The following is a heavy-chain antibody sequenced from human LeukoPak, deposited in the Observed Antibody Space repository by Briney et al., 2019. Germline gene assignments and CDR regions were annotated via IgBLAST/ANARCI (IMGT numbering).Heavy chain of an antibody. V-gene: IGHV3-48*01. Sequence: GGSLRLSCAASGFTFSSYSMNWVRQAPGKGLEWVSYISSSSSTIYYADSVKGRFTISRDNAKNSLYLQMNSLRAEDTAVYYCARDVVPDTVEFDYWGQGTLVTVSS. CDR3: ARDVVPDTVEFDY. D-gene: IGHD5-18*01. CDR1: GFTFSSYS. CDR2: ISSSSSTI. J-gene: IGHJ4*02.